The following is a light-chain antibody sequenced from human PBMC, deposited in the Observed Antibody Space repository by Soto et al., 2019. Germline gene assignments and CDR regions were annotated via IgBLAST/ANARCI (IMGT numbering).Light chain of an antibody. V-gene: IGKV3-15*01. J-gene: IGKJ1*01. Sequence: EIVMTQSPATLSVSPGERATLSCRASQSVYSNVAWYQQRPGQAPRLLIYRASTRATGIPARFSGSGSGTEFTLTISSLQSEDCAVYYCQHYQNLWSFGQGTKVEIK. CDR2: RAS. CDR3: QHYQNLWS. CDR1: QSVYSN.